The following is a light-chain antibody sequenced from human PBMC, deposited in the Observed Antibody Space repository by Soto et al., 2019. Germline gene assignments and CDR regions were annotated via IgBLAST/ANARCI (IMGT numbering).Light chain of an antibody. CDR1: SGHSSYI. J-gene: IGLJ2*01. Sequence: QPVLTQSSSASASLGSSVKLTCTLSSGHSSYIIAWHHQQPGKAPRYLMKLEGSGSYNKGSGVPDRFSGSSSGADRYLTISNLQFEDEANYYCETWDSNTRVFGGGTKLT. CDR3: ETWDSNTRV. CDR2: LEGSGSY. V-gene: IGLV4-60*02.